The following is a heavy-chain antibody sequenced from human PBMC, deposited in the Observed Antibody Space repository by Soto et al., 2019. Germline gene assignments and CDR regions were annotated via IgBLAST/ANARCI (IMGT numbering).Heavy chain of an antibody. V-gene: IGHV4-59*01. CDR3: ARGIASSSRTSLIY. J-gene: IGHJ4*02. D-gene: IGHD6-13*01. CDR1: GDSIRNYY. Sequence: SETLSLTCTVSGDSIRNYYWSWIRQPPGKGLEWIGYIYYSGNTNYNPSLKSRVTISLDTSKNQFSLKLTSVTAADTAIYYCARGIASSSRTSLIYWGQGALVTVPQ. CDR2: IYYSGNT.